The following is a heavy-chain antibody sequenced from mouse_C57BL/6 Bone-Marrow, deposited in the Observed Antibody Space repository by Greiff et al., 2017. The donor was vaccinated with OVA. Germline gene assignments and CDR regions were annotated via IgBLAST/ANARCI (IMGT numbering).Heavy chain of an antibody. Sequence: QVQLQQPGAELVRPGTSVKLSCKASGYTFTSYWMHWVKQRPGQGLEWIGVIDPSDSYTNYNQKFKGKATLTVDTSSSTAYMQLSSLTSEDSAVDYCARGYDGYYGFAYWGQGTLVTVSA. CDR3: ARGYDGYYGFAY. D-gene: IGHD2-3*01. V-gene: IGHV1-59*01. CDR2: IDPSDSYT. J-gene: IGHJ3*01. CDR1: GYTFTSYW.